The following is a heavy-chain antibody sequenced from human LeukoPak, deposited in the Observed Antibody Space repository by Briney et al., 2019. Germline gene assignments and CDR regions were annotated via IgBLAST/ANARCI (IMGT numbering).Heavy chain of an antibody. CDR2: IYSGGTT. Sequence: GGSLRLSCAASGFTVSSNYMSWVRQAPGKGLEWVSLIYSGGTTYYADSVKGRFTISRDNSKNTLYLQMNSPRAEDTAVYYCARRGDGGRSFDFWGQGTLVTVSS. D-gene: IGHD4-23*01. J-gene: IGHJ4*02. CDR1: GFTVSSNY. V-gene: IGHV3-53*01. CDR3: ARRGDGGRSFDF.